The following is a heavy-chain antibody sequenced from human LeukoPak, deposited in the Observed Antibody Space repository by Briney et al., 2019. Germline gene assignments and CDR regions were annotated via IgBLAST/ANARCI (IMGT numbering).Heavy chain of an antibody. V-gene: IGHV3-21*01. J-gene: IGHJ4*02. CDR2: ISSSSSYI. CDR1: GFTFSSYS. CDR3: ASTGYSSSWYGVAFDY. D-gene: IGHD6-13*01. Sequence: GGSLRLSCAASGFTFSSYSMNWVRQAPGKGLEWVSSISSSSSYIYYPDSVKGRFTISRDNAKNSLYLQMNSLRAEDTAVYYCASTGYSSSWYGVAFDYWGQGTLVTVSS.